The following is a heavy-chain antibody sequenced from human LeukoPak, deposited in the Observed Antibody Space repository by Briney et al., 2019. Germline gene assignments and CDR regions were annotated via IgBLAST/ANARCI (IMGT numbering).Heavy chain of an antibody. D-gene: IGHD6-13*01. J-gene: IGHJ4*02. CDR3: ARGSSSFDY. CDR1: GGTFSSYA. Sequence: ASVKVSCKASGGTFSSYAISWVRQATGRGLEWMGWMNPNSGNTGYAQKFQGRVTMTRNTSISTAYMELSSLRSEDTAVYCCARGSSSFDYWGQGTLVTVSS. CDR2: MNPNSGNT. V-gene: IGHV1-8*02.